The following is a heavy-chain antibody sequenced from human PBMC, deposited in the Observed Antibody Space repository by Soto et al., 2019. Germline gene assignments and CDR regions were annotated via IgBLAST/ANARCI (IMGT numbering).Heavy chain of an antibody. CDR3: ARGKQQLVRSYYGMDV. V-gene: IGHV4-38-2*01. CDR1: GYSIISGYY. D-gene: IGHD6-13*01. Sequence: SETLSLTCAVSGYSIISGYYLGGMRHAPGKVLEWIGSIYHSGSTYYNPSLKSRVTISVDTSKNQFSLKLSSVTAADTAVYYCARGKQQLVRSYYGMDVWGQGTTVTSP. J-gene: IGHJ6*02. CDR2: IYHSGST.